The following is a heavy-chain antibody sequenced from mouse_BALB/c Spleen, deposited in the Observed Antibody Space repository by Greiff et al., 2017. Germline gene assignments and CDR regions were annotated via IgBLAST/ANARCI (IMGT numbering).Heavy chain of an antibody. CDR3: AKELGNHWYFDV. V-gene: IGHV2-5-1*01. CDR1: GFSLTSYG. Sequence: VHLVESGPSLVQPSQSLSITCTVSGFSLTSYGVHWVRQSPGKGLEWLGVIWRGGSTDYNAAFMSRLSITKDNSKSQVFFKMNSLQADDTAIYYCAKELGNHWYFDVWGAGTTVTVSS. J-gene: IGHJ1*01. CDR2: IWRGGST. D-gene: IGHD2-1*01.